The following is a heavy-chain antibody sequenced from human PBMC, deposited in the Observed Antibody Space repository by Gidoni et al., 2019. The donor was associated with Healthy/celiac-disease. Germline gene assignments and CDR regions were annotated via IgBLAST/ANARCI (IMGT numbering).Heavy chain of an antibody. J-gene: IGHJ3*02. V-gene: IGHV5-51*03. Sequence: EVQLVQSGAEVKKPGESLKISCKGSGYSFTSYWIGWVRQMPGKGLEWMGIIYPGESDTRYSPSFQGQVTISADKSISTAYLQWSSLKASDTAMYYCASAYCGGDCNPRGGGDFDIWGQGTMVTVSS. CDR1: GYSFTSYW. CDR3: ASAYCGGDCNPRGGGDFDI. CDR2: IYPGESDT. D-gene: IGHD2-21*02.